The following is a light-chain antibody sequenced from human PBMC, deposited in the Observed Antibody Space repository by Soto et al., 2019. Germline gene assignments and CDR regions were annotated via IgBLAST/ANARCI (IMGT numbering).Light chain of an antibody. CDR3: QLYSGSPWT. CDR2: SGS. V-gene: IGKV3-20*01. J-gene: IGKJ1*01. CDR1: QSISHKY. Sequence: IVLTQSPDTLSLSPGEGATLSCRASQSISHKYLACFQQKPGKAPSLLIHSGSTRAAGAPDRCSGSGSGADFAPAISRLEPEDFAVYYCQLYSGSPWTFGEGTKVEI.